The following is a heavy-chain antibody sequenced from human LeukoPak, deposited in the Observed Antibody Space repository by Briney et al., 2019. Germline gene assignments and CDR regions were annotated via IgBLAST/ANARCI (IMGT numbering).Heavy chain of an antibody. CDR3: ATGYSGYDSALY. Sequence: SETLSLTCTVSGGSISSYYWSWIRQPPGKGLEWIGYIYYSGSTNYNPSLKSRVTISVDTSKNQFSLKLSSVTAADTAVYYCATGYSGYDSALYWGQGTLVTVSS. J-gene: IGHJ4*02. CDR1: GGSISSYY. V-gene: IGHV4-59*01. D-gene: IGHD5-12*01. CDR2: IYYSGST.